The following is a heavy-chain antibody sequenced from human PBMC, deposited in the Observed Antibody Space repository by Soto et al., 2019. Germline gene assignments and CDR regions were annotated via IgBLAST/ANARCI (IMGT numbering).Heavy chain of an antibody. CDR1: GYTFSGHY. V-gene: IGHV1-2*02. Sequence: QVQLVQSGAEVRKPGASVKVSCNVTGYTFSGHYLHWVRQAPGQGLEWMGWINPKSGGTNYAQKFQDRVTMTANTSVSAATMELTSLRYDDTAVFYCATGLYSSSAYFFDSWGQGTLVTVSS. J-gene: IGHJ4*02. D-gene: IGHD6-13*01. CDR3: ATGLYSSSAYFFDS. CDR2: INPKSGGT.